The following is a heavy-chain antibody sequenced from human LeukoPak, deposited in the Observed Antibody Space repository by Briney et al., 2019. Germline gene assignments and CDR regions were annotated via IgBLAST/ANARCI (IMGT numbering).Heavy chain of an antibody. Sequence: ASVKVSXKASGYTFTSYDINWVRQATGQGLEWMGWMNPNSGNTGYAQKFQGRVTMTRNTSISTAYMELSSLRSEDTAVYYCASAWTTGGSFDYWGQGTLVTVSS. CDR3: ASAWTTGGSFDY. CDR1: GYTFTSYD. V-gene: IGHV1-8*01. CDR2: MNPNSGNT. J-gene: IGHJ4*02. D-gene: IGHD3-10*01.